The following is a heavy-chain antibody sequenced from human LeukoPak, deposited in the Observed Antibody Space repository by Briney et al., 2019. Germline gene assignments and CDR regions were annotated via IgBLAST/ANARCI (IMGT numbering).Heavy chain of an antibody. J-gene: IGHJ4*02. V-gene: IGHV3-7*01. CDR2: IKQDGSEK. Sequence: GGSLRLSCAASGFTFSSYWMSWVRQAPGKGLEWVANIKQDGSEKYYVDSVKGRFTISRDNAKNSLYLQMNSLRAEDTAVYYCATDATSTGGTYYDSSGYYRHWGQGTLVTVSS. CDR1: GFTFSSYW. D-gene: IGHD3-22*01. CDR3: ATDATSTGGTYYDSSGYYRH.